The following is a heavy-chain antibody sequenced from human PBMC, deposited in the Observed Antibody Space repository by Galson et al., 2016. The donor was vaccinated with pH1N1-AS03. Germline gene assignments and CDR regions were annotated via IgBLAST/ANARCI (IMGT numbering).Heavy chain of an antibody. CDR3: ARDNYYDTGAFYGHFDF. CDR1: EGTFSNFG. CDR2: FIPIFGTA. J-gene: IGHJ4*02. Sequence: SVKVSCKASEGTFSNFGISWERQAPGQGLEWMGGFIPIFGTANVAQKFKGRVTITADNLELSSLRSDDTAVYYCARDNYYDTGAFYGHFDFWGQGTLLVVSS. V-gene: IGHV1-69*06. D-gene: IGHD3-22*01.